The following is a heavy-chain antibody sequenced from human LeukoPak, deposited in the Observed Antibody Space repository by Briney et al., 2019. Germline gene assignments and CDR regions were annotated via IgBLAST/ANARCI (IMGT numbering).Heavy chain of an antibody. V-gene: IGHV4-39*01. J-gene: IGHJ4*02. D-gene: IGHD1-26*01. CDR2: IYYSGST. CDR1: GGSISSSSYY. CDR3: ASEYSGSSLGY. Sequence: SETLSLTCTVSGGSISSSSYYWGWIRQPPGKGLEWIGSIYYSGSTYYNPSLKSRVTISVDTSKNQFSLRLSSVTATDTAVYYCASEYSGSSLGYWGQGTLITVSS.